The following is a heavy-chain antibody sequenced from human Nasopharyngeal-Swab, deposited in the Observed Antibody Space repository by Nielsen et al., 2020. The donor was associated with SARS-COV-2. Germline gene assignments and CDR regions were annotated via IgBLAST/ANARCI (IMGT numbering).Heavy chain of an antibody. J-gene: IGHJ4*02. CDR2: IDWDDDK. CDR3: ARIPLISSHQVYFDY. D-gene: IGHD6-6*01. V-gene: IGHV2-70*11. CDR1: GFSLSTSGMC. Sequence: SGPTLVKPPQTLTLTCTFSGFSLSTSGMCVRWIRQPPGKALEWLARIDWDDDKYYSTSLKTRLTISKDTSKNQVVLTMTNMDPVDTATYYCARIPLISSHQVYFDYWGQGTLVTVSS.